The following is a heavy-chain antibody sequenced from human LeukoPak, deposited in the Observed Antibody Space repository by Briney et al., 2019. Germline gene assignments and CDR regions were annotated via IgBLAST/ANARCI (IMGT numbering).Heavy chain of an antibody. J-gene: IGHJ6*02. CDR1: GGSISSSSYY. V-gene: IGHV4-39*01. Sequence: SETLSLTCTVSGGSISSSSYYWGWIRQPPGKGLEWIGSIYYSGSTYYNPYLKSRVTISVDTSKNQFSLKLSSVTAADTAVYYCARLSPGNGMDVWGQGTTVTVSS. CDR3: ARLSPGNGMDV. CDR2: IYYSGST.